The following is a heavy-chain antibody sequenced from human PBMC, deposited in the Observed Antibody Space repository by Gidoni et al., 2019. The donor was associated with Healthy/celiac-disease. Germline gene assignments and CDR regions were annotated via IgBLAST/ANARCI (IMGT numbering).Heavy chain of an antibody. D-gene: IGHD2-15*01. CDR3: ARGGGAGSSDDYYNYMDV. CDR2: IYYSGST. J-gene: IGHJ6*03. Sequence: QVQLQESGPGLVKLSQTLSLTCTVSGSSIRSGDYYWRWSHQPPGEGLQWIGYIYYSGSTYYNPSLKGRVTISVDTSKNQFSLKLSCVTAADTAVYYCARGGGAGSSDDYYNYMDVWGKGTTVTVSS. CDR1: GSSIRSGDYY. V-gene: IGHV4-30-4*01.